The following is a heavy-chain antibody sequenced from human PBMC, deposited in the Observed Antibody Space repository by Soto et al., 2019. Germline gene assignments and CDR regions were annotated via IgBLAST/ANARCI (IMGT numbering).Heavy chain of an antibody. CDR3: ARGNRGSRWYRGGYYYYYDMDV. D-gene: IGHD6-13*01. V-gene: IGHV4-4*02. Sequence: SETLSLTCTLTTAWISSRNLCILVCHPSWFGLEWIGEIYHSVRTNYNPSLKSRVTISVDKSKNQLSLKLSSVTAADTAVYYCARGNRGSRWYRGGYYYYYDMDVWGHGTMVTASS. CDR1: TAWISSRNL. CDR2: IYHSVRT. J-gene: IGHJ6*02.